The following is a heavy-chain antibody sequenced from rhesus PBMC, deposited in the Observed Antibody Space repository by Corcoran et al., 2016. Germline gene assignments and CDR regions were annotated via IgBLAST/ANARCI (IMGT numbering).Heavy chain of an antibody. CDR3: AREDSAAHRGGAFDY. Sequence: QVQLQESGPGRVKPLETLSLTCAVSGGSISGGYGWGWLRQPPGTGPEWIGGIYSSSGNTYYKPSLKSRGTISTATSKNQFSMKLSSVTAADPAVYYCAREDSAAHRGGAFDYWGQGVLVTFSS. CDR2: IYSSSGNT. J-gene: IGHJ4*01. D-gene: IGHD2-39*01. V-gene: IGHV4S7*01. CDR1: GGSISGGYG.